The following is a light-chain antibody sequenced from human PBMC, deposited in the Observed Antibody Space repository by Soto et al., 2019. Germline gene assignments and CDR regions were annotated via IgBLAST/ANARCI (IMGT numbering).Light chain of an antibody. J-gene: IGLJ3*02. V-gene: IGLV1-51*02. CDR1: SSNIGSNY. Sequence: QSVLTQPPSLSAAPGQKVTISCSGSSSNIGSNYVSWYQHLPETAPKLLIYENNKRPSGIPDRFSGSKSGTSATLGITGLRTGDEADYYCGTWDNSLSLWVFGGGTKLTVL. CDR3: GTWDNSLSLWV. CDR2: ENN.